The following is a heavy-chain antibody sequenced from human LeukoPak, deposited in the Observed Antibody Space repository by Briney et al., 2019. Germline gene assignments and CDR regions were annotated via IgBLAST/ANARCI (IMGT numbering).Heavy chain of an antibody. Sequence: GRSLRLSCAASGFTFSSYGMHWVRQAPGKGLEWVAVISYDGSNKNYADSVKGRFTISRDNSKNTLYLQMNSLRAEDTAVYYCAKEMGTTYYYYGMDVWGQGTTVTVSS. CDR1: GFTFSSYG. CDR3: AKEMGTTYYYYGMDV. J-gene: IGHJ6*02. D-gene: IGHD7-27*01. CDR2: ISYDGSNK. V-gene: IGHV3-30*18.